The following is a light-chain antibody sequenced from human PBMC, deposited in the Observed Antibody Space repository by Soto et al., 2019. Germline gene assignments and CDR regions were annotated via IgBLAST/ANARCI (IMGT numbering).Light chain of an antibody. CDR1: QDISNY. CDR2: AAS. CDR3: QKYNSAPFT. Sequence: DIPMTQSPSSLSASIGDRVTITCRPSQDISNYLAWYQQKSGKVPKLLIYAASTLKSGVPSRFSGSGSGTEFTLTISSLQPEDVVTYYCQKYNSAPFTFGPGTKVDIK. J-gene: IGKJ3*01. V-gene: IGKV1-27*01.